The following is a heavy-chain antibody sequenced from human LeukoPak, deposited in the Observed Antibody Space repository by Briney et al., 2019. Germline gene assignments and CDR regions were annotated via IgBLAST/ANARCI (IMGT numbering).Heavy chain of an antibody. Sequence: GGSLRLSCAASGFTFSDYYMSWIRQAPGKGLEWVSYISSSGSTIYYADSVKGRFTISRDNAKNSLYLQMSSLRAEDTAVYYCARVRSGGYDFWSGYYFDAFDIWGQGTMVTVSS. CDR2: ISSSGSTI. V-gene: IGHV3-11*01. J-gene: IGHJ3*02. CDR1: GFTFSDYY. D-gene: IGHD3-3*01. CDR3: ARVRSGGYDFWSGYYFDAFDI.